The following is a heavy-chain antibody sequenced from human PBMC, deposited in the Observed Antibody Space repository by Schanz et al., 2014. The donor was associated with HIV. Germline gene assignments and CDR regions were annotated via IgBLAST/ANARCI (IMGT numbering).Heavy chain of an antibody. D-gene: IGHD3-3*01. CDR1: GGTFSNYA. J-gene: IGHJ5*02. Sequence: QVQLVQSGAEVKMPGSSVKVSCKASGGTFSNYAMTWVRQAPGQGLEWMGGIVPIFNTANYAQKFQGRVSMTTDTSTSTVYMELRSLRSEDTAVYYCARDLGGDFWSSQGGLDPWGQGTLVTVSS. CDR2: IVPIFNTA. CDR3: ARDLGGDFWSSQGGLDP. V-gene: IGHV1-69*06.